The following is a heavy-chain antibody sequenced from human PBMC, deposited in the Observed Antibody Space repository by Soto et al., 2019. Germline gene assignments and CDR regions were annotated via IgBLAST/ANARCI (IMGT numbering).Heavy chain of an antibody. CDR2: IYWDDDK. J-gene: IGHJ4*02. V-gene: IGHV2-5*02. Sequence: QITLRESGATLVKPTQTLTLTCIFSGFSLSTRGVGVGWIRQPPGKAMEWLALIYWDDDKRYRQSLKSRLTITTDPSKNKVVLTMSTIDPVDTATYYCANKMAPPPHSFAYWGQGTLVHVSS. CDR3: ANKMAPPPHSFAY. D-gene: IGHD5-12*01. CDR1: GFSLSTRGVG.